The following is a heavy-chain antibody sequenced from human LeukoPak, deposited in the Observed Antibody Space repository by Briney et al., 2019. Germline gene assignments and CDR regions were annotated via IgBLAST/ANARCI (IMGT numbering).Heavy chain of an antibody. CDR2: SNPNSGGT. CDR1: GGTFSSYA. V-gene: IGHV1-2*02. D-gene: IGHD6-13*01. CDR3: ARDRGYSSSWYLGDEAFDY. Sequence: GASVKVSCKASGGTFSSYAISWVRQAPGQGLEWMGGSNPNSGGTNYAQKFQGRVTMTSDTSIRTAYMELSRLRSDDTAVYYCARDRGYSSSWYLGDEAFDYWGQGTLVTVSS. J-gene: IGHJ4*02.